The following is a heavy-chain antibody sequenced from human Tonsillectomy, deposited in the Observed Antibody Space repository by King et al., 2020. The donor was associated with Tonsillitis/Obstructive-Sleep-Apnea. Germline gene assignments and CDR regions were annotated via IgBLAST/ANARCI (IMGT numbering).Heavy chain of an antibody. D-gene: IGHD2-15*01. V-gene: IGHV5-51*01. CDR2: IYPGDSDT. CDR3: ARIGYCSGGTCLDAFDI. Sequence: QLVQSGAEVKKPGESLKISCKGSGDSFTSYWIGWVRQMPGKGLEWMGIIYPGDSDTRYSPSFQSQVTISADKSISTAYLQWSSLKASDTAMYYCARIGYCSGGTCLDAFDIWGQGTMVTVSS. CDR1: GDSFTSYW. J-gene: IGHJ3*02.